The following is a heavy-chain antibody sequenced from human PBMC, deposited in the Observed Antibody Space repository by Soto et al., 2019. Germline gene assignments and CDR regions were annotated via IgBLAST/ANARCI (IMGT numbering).Heavy chain of an antibody. J-gene: IGHJ3*01. V-gene: IGHV3-23*01. D-gene: IGHD4-17*01. CDR2: ISPSGARL. Sequence: EVQLLESGGGLIQPGGFLRLSCSASGFTCTTFAMSVVRQAPGKGLEWVSVISPSGARLDYSDPVKGGFTISRVNSKSTVCLQMNSLRADDTALYYCAKEFLFGHGDYRGAGDFVSWGQGTMVTVSS. CDR3: AKEFLFGHGDYRGAGDFVS. CDR1: GFTCTTFA.